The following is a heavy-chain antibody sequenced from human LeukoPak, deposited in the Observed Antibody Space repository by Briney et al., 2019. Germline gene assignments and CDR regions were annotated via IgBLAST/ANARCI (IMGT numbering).Heavy chain of an antibody. Sequence: SETLSLTCTVSGGSISGYYWSWIRQPPGKGLEWIGYIRYSGITNYSPSLKSRATISVDTSKNQFSLNLISVTAADTAIYYCARVSSGGYFHTYYFDYWGQGTLVTVSS. CDR2: IRYSGIT. CDR3: ARVSSGGYFHTYYFDY. J-gene: IGHJ4*02. D-gene: IGHD3-22*01. V-gene: IGHV4-59*01. CDR1: GGSISGYY.